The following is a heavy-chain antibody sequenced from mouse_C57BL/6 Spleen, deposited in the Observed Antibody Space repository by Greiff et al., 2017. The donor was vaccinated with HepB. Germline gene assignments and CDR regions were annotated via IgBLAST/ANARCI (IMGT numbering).Heavy chain of an antibody. D-gene: IGHD1-1*01. J-gene: IGHJ2*01. CDR1: GYAFTNYL. Sequence: QVQLQQSGAELVRPGTSVKVSCKASGYAFTNYLIEWVKQRPGQGLEWIGVINPGSGGTNYNEKFKGKATLTADKSSSTAYMQLSSLTSEDSAVYFCASRRGIYYYGSSTLFDYWGQGTTLTVSS. CDR3: ASRRGIYYYGSSTLFDY. CDR2: INPGSGGT. V-gene: IGHV1-54*01.